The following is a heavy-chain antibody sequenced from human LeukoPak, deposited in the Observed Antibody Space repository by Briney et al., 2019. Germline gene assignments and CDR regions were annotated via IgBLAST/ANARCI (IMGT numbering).Heavy chain of an antibody. CDR1: GGSISTYY. V-gene: IGHV4-59*01. D-gene: IGHD3-10*01. CDR3: ARVSRFGESDY. Sequence: NPSETLSLTCTVSGGSISTYYWSWIRQPSGKGLEWIGYIYHSGSTKYNPSLKSRVTISVDTSQNQFSLKLSSVTAADTAVYYCARVSRFGESDYWGQGTLVTVSS. CDR2: IYHSGST. J-gene: IGHJ4*02.